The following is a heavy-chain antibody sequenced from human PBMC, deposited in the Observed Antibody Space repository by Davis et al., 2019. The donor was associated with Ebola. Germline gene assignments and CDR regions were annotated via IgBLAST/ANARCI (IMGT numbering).Heavy chain of an antibody. CDR3: ARAQFGDVVLDY. CDR1: GFTFRTYD. D-gene: IGHD4-17*01. Sequence: PGGSLRLSCAASGFTFRTYDMHWVRQTTGKGLEWVSVIGTAGDTYYRGSVKGQFTISRENARNSLYLQMNSLTAGDTAVYYCARAQFGDVVLDYWGQGTLVTVSS. V-gene: IGHV3-13*01. J-gene: IGHJ4*02. CDR2: IGTAGDT.